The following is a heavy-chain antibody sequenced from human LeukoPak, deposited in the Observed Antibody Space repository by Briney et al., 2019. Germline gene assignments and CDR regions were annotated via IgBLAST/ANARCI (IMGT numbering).Heavy chain of an antibody. D-gene: IGHD6-19*01. CDR2: INHGGST. V-gene: IGHV4-34*01. J-gene: IGHJ5*02. CDR3: ARGLYSSRNWFDP. Sequence: SETLSLTCAVYGENFSIYFYSWIRQPPGKGLEWIGEINHGGSTSYNPSLKSRVTISVDRSKNQFSLKLSSVTAADTAVYYCARGLYSSRNWFDPWGQGTLVTVSS. CDR1: GENFSIYF.